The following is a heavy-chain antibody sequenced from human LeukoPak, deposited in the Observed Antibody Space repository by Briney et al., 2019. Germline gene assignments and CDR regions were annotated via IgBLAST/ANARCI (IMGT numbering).Heavy chain of an antibody. Sequence: GGSLRLSCAASGFTFSRYAMNWVRQAPGKGLEWVSYINTDSSDIHYADSVEGRFTISRDNARNTLYLQLSSLRAEDSAVYYCARDTFQPGLIDSWGQGTLVTVSS. CDR1: GFTFSRYA. V-gene: IGHV3-21*05. D-gene: IGHD2-2*01. CDR3: ARDTFQPGLIDS. J-gene: IGHJ4*02. CDR2: INTDSSDI.